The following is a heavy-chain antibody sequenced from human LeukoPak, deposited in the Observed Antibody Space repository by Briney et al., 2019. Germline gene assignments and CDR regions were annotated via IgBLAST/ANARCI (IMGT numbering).Heavy chain of an antibody. Sequence: PGGSLRLSCAASGFTFSSYGMHWVRQAPGKGLEWVAVISYDGSNKYYADSVKGRFTISRDNAKNSLYLQMNSLRAEDTAVYYCARDTIPGWFGDYYYYYYMDVWGKGTTVTISS. D-gene: IGHD3-10*01. CDR2: ISYDGSNK. CDR1: GFTFSSYG. CDR3: ARDTIPGWFGDYYYYYYMDV. V-gene: IGHV3-30*03. J-gene: IGHJ6*03.